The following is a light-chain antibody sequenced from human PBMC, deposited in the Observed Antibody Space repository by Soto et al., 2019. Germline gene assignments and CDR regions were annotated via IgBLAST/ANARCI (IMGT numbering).Light chain of an antibody. CDR1: SSDIGAYNY. CDR2: EVN. Sequence: QSALTQPASVSGSPGQSITISCTGTSSDIGAYNYVSWYQQLPGKAPKLMTYEVNIRPSGVSNRFSGSKSGNTASLTISGLQAEDEADYYCSSYTSTSNYVFGTGTKLTVL. CDR3: SSYTSTSNYV. V-gene: IGLV2-14*01. J-gene: IGLJ1*01.